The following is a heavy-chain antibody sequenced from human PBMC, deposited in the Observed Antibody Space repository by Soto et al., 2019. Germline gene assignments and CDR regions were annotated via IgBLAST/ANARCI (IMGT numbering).Heavy chain of an antibody. CDR1: GFTFSSYE. D-gene: IGHD2-15*01. CDR3: ARGTGLNCSVGSCYSGSFDP. J-gene: IGHJ5*02. V-gene: IGHV3-48*03. Sequence: EVQLVESGGGLVQPGGPLRLSCAASGFTFSSYEMNWVRQAPGKGLGGVSYISGSGSTLYYADSVKGRFAISRDNAKNSLYLQLNSLRAEDTAVYYCARGTGLNCSVGSCYSGSFDPWGQGTLVTVSS. CDR2: ISGSGSTL.